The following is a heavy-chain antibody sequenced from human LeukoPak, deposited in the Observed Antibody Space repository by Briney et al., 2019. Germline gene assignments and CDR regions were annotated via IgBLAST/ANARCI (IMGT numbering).Heavy chain of an antibody. CDR1: GYTFTSYG. D-gene: IGHD6-19*01. J-gene: IGHJ4*02. CDR2: ISAYNGNK. V-gene: IGHV1-18*01. Sequence: ASVKVSCKASGYTFTSYGISWVRQAPGQGLEWMGWISAYNGNKNYAQKLQGRVTMTTDTSTSTAYIELRSLRSEGTAVYYCARDRRLIAVADMFDYWGQGTLVTVSS. CDR3: ARDRRLIAVADMFDY.